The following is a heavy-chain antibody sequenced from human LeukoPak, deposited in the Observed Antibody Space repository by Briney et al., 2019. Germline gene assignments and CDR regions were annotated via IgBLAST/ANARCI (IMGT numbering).Heavy chain of an antibody. CDR2: IYSGGST. J-gene: IGHJ6*02. D-gene: IGHD3-10*01. Sequence: GGSLRLSCAASGFTVSSNYMSWVRQAPGKGLEWVSVIYSGGSTYYADSVKGRFTISRDNSKNTPYLQMNSLRAEDTAVYYCARDKYVVRGVITMNNYYYYGMDVWGQGTTVSVSS. V-gene: IGHV3-53*01. CDR3: ARDKYVVRGVITMNNYYYYGMDV. CDR1: GFTVSSNY.